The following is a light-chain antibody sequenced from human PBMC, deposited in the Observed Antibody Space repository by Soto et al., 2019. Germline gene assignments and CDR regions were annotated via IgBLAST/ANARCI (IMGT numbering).Light chain of an antibody. V-gene: IGLV1-40*01. CDR1: NSNIGGGYD. J-gene: IGLJ1*01. Sequence: QSVRTQPPSVSGAPGQRVTISCTGSNSNIGGGYDVHWYQQLPGTAPKLLIYGNSNRPSGVPDRFSGSKSGTSASLTITGLQAEDEADYYCQSYGDSLSGYVFGTGTKVTVL. CDR2: GNS. CDR3: QSYGDSLSGYV.